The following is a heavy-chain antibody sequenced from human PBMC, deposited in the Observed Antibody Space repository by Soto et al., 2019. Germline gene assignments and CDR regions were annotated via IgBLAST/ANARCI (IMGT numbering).Heavy chain of an antibody. CDR2: FDPEDGET. CDR1: GYTLTELS. V-gene: IGHV1-24*01. CDR3: ARDRTYYYYYMDV. J-gene: IGHJ6*03. Sequence: ASVKVSCKVSGYTLTELSMHWVRQAPGKGLEWMGGFDPEDGETIYAQKFQGRVTMTADTSTSTAYMELRSLRSDDTAVYYCARDRTYYYYYMDVWGKGTTVTVSS.